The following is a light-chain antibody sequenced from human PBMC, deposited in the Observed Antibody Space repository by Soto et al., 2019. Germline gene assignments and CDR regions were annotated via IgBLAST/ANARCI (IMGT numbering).Light chain of an antibody. CDR3: QHYNSYSRA. Sequence: DVQMTQSPSTLSASVGDRVTMTCRASEFISDWLAWYQQKPGQAPKLLIYDACTLESGVPGRFSGSGVGTHFTLTISGLQPEDFATYHCQHYNSYSRAFGQGTKVEI. J-gene: IGKJ1*01. CDR1: EFISDW. V-gene: IGKV1-5*01. CDR2: DAC.